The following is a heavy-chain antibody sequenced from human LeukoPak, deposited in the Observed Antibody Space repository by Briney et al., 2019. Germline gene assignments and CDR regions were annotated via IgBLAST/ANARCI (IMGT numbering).Heavy chain of an antibody. CDR1: GFTFSSYG. J-gene: IGHJ4*02. Sequence: GGSLRLSCAASGFTFSSYGMHWVRQAPGKGLEWVAFIRYDGSNKYYADSVKGRSTISRDNSKNTLYLQMNSLRAEDTAVYYCASENPYYYDSSGYYSHYYFDYWGQGTLVTVSS. V-gene: IGHV3-30*02. CDR2: IRYDGSNK. D-gene: IGHD3-22*01. CDR3: ASENPYYYDSSGYYSHYYFDY.